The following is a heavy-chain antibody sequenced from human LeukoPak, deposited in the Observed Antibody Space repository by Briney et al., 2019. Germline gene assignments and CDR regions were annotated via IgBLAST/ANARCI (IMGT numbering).Heavy chain of an antibody. CDR1: GYTFTNYG. Sequence: ASVKVSCKASGYTFTNYGINWVRQAPGQGLEWMGWISAYNGNTNYAQKLQGRVTMTTETSTNTAYMELRSLRSDDTAVYYCARDAYSGSYDYWGQGTLVTVSS. J-gene: IGHJ4*02. V-gene: IGHV1-18*01. CDR2: ISAYNGNT. CDR3: ARDAYSGSYDY. D-gene: IGHD1-26*01.